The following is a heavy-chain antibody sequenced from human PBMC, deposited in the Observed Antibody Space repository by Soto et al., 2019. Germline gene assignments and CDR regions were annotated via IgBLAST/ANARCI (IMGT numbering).Heavy chain of an antibody. Sequence: PSETLSLTCAVSGGSFTSNNWWTWVRQPPGQGLEWIGEIYRTGSTNYNPSLKSRVTISLDKSENQFSLKVTSLTAADTAVYSCASRDPGTSVDYWGQGTLVTVPS. V-gene: IGHV4-4*02. D-gene: IGHD1-7*01. CDR2: IYRTGST. CDR3: ASRDPGTSVDY. CDR1: GGSFTSNNW. J-gene: IGHJ4*02.